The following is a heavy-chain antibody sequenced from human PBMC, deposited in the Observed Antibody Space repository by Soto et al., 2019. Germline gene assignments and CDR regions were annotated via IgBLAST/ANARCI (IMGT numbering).Heavy chain of an antibody. CDR2: IYYSGST. CDR3: ARFVRRDGYNYQYNWFDP. D-gene: IGHD5-12*01. Sequence: SETLSLTCTVSGGSISSYYWSWIRQPPGKGLEWIGYIYYSGSTNYNPSLKSRVTISVDTSKNQFSLKLSSVTAADTAVYYCARFVRRDGYNYQYNWFDPWGQGTLVTVSS. J-gene: IGHJ5*02. V-gene: IGHV4-59*08. CDR1: GGSISSYY.